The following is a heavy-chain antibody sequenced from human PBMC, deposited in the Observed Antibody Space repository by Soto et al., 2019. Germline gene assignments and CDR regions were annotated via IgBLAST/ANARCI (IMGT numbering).Heavy chain of an antibody. Sequence: SETLSLTCTVSDGSINTYYCSWVRQPAGEVLEWIGRIQASGSTNYNPSLKSRVTISIDTSKSQFSLTLRSVIGADTAVYYCARLTQTNYYDTNGYHDAFDVWGQGTVVTVSS. J-gene: IGHJ3*01. V-gene: IGHV4-4*07. CDR3: ARLTQTNYYDTNGYHDAFDV. CDR1: DGSINTYY. D-gene: IGHD3-22*01. CDR2: IQASGST.